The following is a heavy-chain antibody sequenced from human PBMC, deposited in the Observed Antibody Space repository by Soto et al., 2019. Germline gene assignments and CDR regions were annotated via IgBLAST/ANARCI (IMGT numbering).Heavy chain of an antibody. Sequence: QVQLVQSGAEVKKPGASVKVSCKASGYTFTSYAMNWVRQAPGQRLEWMGWINAGNGNTKYSQKFQGRVTITRDTAGSTAKTDVSTLRSDDTAVYYCDRGGRSSWFHYWGQGTLVTVSS. CDR2: INAGNGNT. D-gene: IGHD6-13*01. CDR1: GYTFTSYA. J-gene: IGHJ4*02. CDR3: DRGGRSSWFHY. V-gene: IGHV1-3*01.